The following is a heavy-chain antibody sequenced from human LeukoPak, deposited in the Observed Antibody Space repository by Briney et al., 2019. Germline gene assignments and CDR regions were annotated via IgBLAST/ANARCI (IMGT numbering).Heavy chain of an antibody. CDR1: GFTFSSYW. CDR3: ARVMVAAAATVFDY. Sequence: GGTLRLSCAASGFTFSSYWMHWVRQAPGKGLVWVSRINSDGSSTSYADSVKGRFTISRDNAKNTLYLQMNSLRAEDTAVYYCARVMVAAAATVFDYWGQGTLVTVSS. V-gene: IGHV3-74*01. J-gene: IGHJ4*02. D-gene: IGHD6-13*01. CDR2: INSDGSST.